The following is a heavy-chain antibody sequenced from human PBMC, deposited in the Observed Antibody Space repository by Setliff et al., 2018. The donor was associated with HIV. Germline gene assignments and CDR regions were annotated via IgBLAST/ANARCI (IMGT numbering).Heavy chain of an antibody. CDR3: ARAGASSGWYGWYFDY. V-gene: IGHV1-69*13. CDR1: GGTFSSYA. CDR2: IIPIFGTA. D-gene: IGHD6-19*01. J-gene: IGHJ4*02. Sequence: GASVKVSCKASGGTFSSYAISWVRQAPGQGLEWMGGIIPIFGTANYAQKFQGRVTITADESTSTAYMELSSLRSEDTAVYYCARAGASSGWYGWYFDYWGQGTQVTVSS.